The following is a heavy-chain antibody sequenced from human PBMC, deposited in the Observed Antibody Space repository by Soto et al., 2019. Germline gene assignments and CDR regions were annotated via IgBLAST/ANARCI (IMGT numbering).Heavy chain of an antibody. CDR3: ARSESSGPPNAFDI. V-gene: IGHV4-31*03. CDR2: IYYSGST. Sequence: QVQLQESGPGLVKPSQTLSLTCTVSGGSISSGGYYWSWIRQHPGKVLEWIGYIYYSGSTYYNPSLKSRVTISVDTSKNQFSLKLSSVTAADTAVYYCARSESSGPPNAFDIWGQGTMVTVSS. CDR1: GGSISSGGYY. J-gene: IGHJ3*02.